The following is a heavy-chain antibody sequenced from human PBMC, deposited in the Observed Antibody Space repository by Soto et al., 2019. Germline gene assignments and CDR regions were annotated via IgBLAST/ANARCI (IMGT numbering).Heavy chain of an antibody. Sequence: QVQLVESGGGVVQPGRSLRLSCAASGFTFSSYGMHWVRQAPGKGLEWVAVIWYDGSNKYYADSVKGRFTISRDNSKNTLYLQMIRLRDEDTAVYYCAREDYGAGSFDYWGQGTLVTVSS. CDR2: IWYDGSNK. D-gene: IGHD3-10*01. CDR1: GFTFSSYG. J-gene: IGHJ4*02. V-gene: IGHV3-33*01. CDR3: AREDYGAGSFDY.